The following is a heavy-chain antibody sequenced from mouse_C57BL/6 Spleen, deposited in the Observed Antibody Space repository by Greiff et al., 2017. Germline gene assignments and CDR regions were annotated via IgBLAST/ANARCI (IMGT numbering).Heavy chain of an antibody. CDR1: GFSLTSYA. CDR3: AKTTPYYGSSYVYAMDY. J-gene: IGHJ4*01. Sequence: QVQLKESGPGLVAPSQSLSITCTVSGFSLTSYAISWVRQPPGKGLEWLGVIWTGGGTNYNSALKSRLSISKDNSKSQVFLKMNSLQTHDTARYYCAKTTPYYGSSYVYAMDYWGPGTSVTVSS. CDR2: IWTGGGT. V-gene: IGHV2-9-1*01. D-gene: IGHD1-1*01.